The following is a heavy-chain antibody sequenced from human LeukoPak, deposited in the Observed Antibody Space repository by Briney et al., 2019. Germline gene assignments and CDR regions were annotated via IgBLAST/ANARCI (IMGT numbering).Heavy chain of an antibody. CDR3: AREVDIVMGEFDS. V-gene: IGHV4-39*07. CDR2: IYESGKT. Sequence: SETLSLTCTVSGDSISSSSYFWGWIRQTPGKGLEWIGSIYESGKTYYNPSLKSRVTISVDTSKNQLSLKLSSVTAADRAVYYCAREVDIVMGEFDSWGQGTLVTVSS. CDR1: GDSISSSSYF. D-gene: IGHD5-12*01. J-gene: IGHJ5*01.